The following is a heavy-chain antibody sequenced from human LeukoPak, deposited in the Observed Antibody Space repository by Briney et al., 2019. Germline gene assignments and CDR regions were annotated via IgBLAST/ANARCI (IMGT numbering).Heavy chain of an antibody. Sequence: GGSLRLSCAASGFTFSSYWMHWVRQAPGKGLVWVSRINSDGSSTSYADSMRGRFTISRDNAKNTLYLQMNSLRAEDTAVYYCARDGSSGRANAFDIWREGRKVTVS. CDR3: ARDGSSGRANAFDI. J-gene: IGHJ3*02. D-gene: IGHD6-19*01. V-gene: IGHV3-74*01. CDR1: GFTFSSYW. CDR2: INSDGSST.